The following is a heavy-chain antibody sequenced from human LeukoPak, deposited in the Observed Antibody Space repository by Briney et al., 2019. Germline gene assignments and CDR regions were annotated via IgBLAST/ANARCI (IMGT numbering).Heavy chain of an antibody. D-gene: IGHD3-9*01. CDR2: IRSDGGNK. Sequence: GGSLRLSCAGSAFSFSSYGMHWVRQAPGKGLEWMAFIRSDGGNKYYADSVKGRFTISRDNSKNTLYLQMNSLRAEDTAVYYCATVAGYYNWNYDYWGQGTLVTVSS. CDR3: ATVAGYYNWNYDY. V-gene: IGHV3-30*02. CDR1: AFSFSSYG. J-gene: IGHJ4*02.